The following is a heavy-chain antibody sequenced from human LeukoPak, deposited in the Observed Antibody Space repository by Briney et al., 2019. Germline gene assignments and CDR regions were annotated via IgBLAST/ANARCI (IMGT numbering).Heavy chain of an antibody. CDR2: IYWDDDK. D-gene: IGHD6-25*01. J-gene: IGHJ3*02. Sequence: SGPTLVQPTETLTLTCAFSGFSLSTRGVGVGWIRQPPGKALEWLALIYWDDDKRYSPSLKSRLTITKDTSKNQVVLTMTNMDPVDTATYYCAHSMGSGYETDAFDMWAKGTMVSVSS. CDR1: GFSLSTRGVG. V-gene: IGHV2-5*02. CDR3: AHSMGSGYETDAFDM.